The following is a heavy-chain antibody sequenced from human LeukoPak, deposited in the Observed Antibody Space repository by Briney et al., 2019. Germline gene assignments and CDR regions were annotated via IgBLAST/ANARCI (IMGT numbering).Heavy chain of an antibody. Sequence: PSETLSLTCTVSIGSISNFYWSWIRQPPGKGLEWIGYIYYSGTTNYNPSLKSRVSISVDTSKNQFSLKLTSVTAADTAVYYCARLSLFNSGGGRLFDPWGQGTLFTVSS. J-gene: IGHJ5*02. D-gene: IGHD6-25*01. CDR1: IGSISNFY. CDR3: ARLSLFNSGGGRLFDP. CDR2: IYYSGTT. V-gene: IGHV4-59*08.